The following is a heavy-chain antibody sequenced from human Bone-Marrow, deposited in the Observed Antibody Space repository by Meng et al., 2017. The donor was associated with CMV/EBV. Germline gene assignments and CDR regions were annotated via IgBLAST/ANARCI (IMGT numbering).Heavy chain of an antibody. CDR2: IIPILGIA. CDR1: GGTFSSYA. J-gene: IGHJ5*02. V-gene: IGHV1-69*10. Sequence: SVKVSCKASGGTFSSYAISWVRQAPGQGLEWMGGIIPILGIANYAQKFQGRDTITADKSTSTAYMELSSLRSEDTAVYYCARISAAEGNNWFDPWGQGTLVTVSS. CDR3: ARISAAEGNNWFDP. D-gene: IGHD1-26*01.